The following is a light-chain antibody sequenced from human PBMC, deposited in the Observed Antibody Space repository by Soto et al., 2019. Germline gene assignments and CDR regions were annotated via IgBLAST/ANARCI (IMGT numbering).Light chain of an antibody. CDR1: QSVSSS. V-gene: IGKV3-11*01. CDR3: QQRSDWPIT. CDR2: GAS. J-gene: IGKJ5*01. Sequence: EIVLTQSPATLSVSPGERATLSCRASQSVSSSLAWYQQKPGQAPRLLIYGASTRATGVPARFSGSGSGTDFTLTITSLEPEDFAVYSCQQRSDWPITFGQGTRLEIK.